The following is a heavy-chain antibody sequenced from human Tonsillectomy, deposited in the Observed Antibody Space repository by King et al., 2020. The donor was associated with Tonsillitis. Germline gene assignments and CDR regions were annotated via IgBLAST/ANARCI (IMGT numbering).Heavy chain of an antibody. V-gene: IGHV4-39*07. J-gene: IGHJ2*01. D-gene: IGHD4-17*01. CDR3: ARLSDYVGWYFDL. Sequence: VQLQESGPGLVKPSETLSLTCTVSGGSISSSSYYWGWIRQPPGKGLEWIGRIYYSGSTYYNPSLKSRVTISVDTSKNQFSLKMSSVTAADTAVYYCARLSDYVGWYFDLWGRGTLVTVSS. CDR2: IYYSGST. CDR1: GGSISSSSYY.